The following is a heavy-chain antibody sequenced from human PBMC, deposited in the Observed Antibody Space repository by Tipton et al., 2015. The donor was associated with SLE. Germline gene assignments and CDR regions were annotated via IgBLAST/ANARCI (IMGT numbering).Heavy chain of an antibody. V-gene: IGHV4-38-2*02. CDR3: ARYSRSSVDYFDS. J-gene: IGHJ4*02. D-gene: IGHD6-6*01. Sequence: TLSLTCTVSGFSISSYYWGWIRQPPGKGLEWLGTIYHSGTTYYNPSLKSRLTLSIDTSKNQFSLMLRSVTAADTAVYYCARYSRSSVDYFDSWGQGTLVTVSS. CDR2: IYHSGTT. CDR1: GFSISSYY.